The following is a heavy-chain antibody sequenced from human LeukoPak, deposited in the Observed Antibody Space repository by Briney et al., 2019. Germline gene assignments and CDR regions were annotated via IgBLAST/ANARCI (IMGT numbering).Heavy chain of an antibody. Sequence: ASVKVSCKASGYTFTGYYMHWVRQAPGQGLEWMGWINPNSGGTNYAQKFQGRVTMTRDTSISTAYMELSRLRSDDTAEYYCARVGGYFDWLLYYYWGQGTLVTVSS. CDR2: INPNSGGT. CDR3: ARVGGYFDWLLYYY. V-gene: IGHV1-2*02. D-gene: IGHD3-9*01. CDR1: GYTFTGYY. J-gene: IGHJ4*02.